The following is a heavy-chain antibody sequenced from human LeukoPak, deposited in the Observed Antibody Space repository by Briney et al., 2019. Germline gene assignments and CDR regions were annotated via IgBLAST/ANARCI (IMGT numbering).Heavy chain of an antibody. D-gene: IGHD3-22*01. J-gene: IGHJ3*02. CDR1: GGSISSSRYY. Sequence: SETLSLTCTVSGGSISSSRYYWGWIRQPPGKGLEWIWRIYTSGSTNYNPSLKSRVTMSVDTSKNQFSLKLSSVTAADTAVYYCARDLNYDRTDDAFDIWGQGTMVTVSS. CDR2: IYTSGST. V-gene: IGHV4-61*02. CDR3: ARDLNYDRTDDAFDI.